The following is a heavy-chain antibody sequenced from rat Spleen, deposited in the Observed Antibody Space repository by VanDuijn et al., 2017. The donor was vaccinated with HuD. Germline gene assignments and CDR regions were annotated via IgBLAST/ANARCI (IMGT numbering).Heavy chain of an antibody. CDR2: IWSNGGT. V-gene: IGHV2-47*01. J-gene: IGHJ4*01. CDR3: TRDGTTGIFAYVIDA. D-gene: IGHD1-9*01. CDR1: GLSLTSNS. Sequence: QVQLKESGPGLVQPSQTLSLTCTVSGLSLTSNSVSWIRQPPGKGLEWMGVIWSNGGTDYNSAIKSRLSISRDTSKSQVFLKMNSLQTDDTGTYYCTRDGTTGIFAYVIDAWGQGASVTVSS.